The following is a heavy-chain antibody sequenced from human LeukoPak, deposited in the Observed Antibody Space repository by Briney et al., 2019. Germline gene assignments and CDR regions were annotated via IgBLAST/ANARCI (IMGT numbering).Heavy chain of an antibody. CDR2: VIAMLDLV. CDR1: RGTYRAYG. J-gene: IGHJ3*02. D-gene: IGHD2-2*02. Sequence: SVKVSCKASRGTYRAYGMSWVRQAPGQGLEWMGRVIAMLDLVHSAQKFQGRVTISADKSTNTAYLEKSKLRSEDAAVYYCTRVVGPSYTSYICGEGTLVTVSS. CDR3: TRVVGPSYTSYI. V-gene: IGHV1-69*10.